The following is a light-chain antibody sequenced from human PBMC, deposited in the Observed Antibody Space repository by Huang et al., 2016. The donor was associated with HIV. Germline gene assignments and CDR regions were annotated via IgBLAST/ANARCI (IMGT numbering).Light chain of an antibody. CDR2: GSS. J-gene: IGKJ5*01. Sequence: EIVMTQSPATLSVSPGERATLSCRASQSVSSNLAWYQQKPGQAPRLPIYGSSTRATGIQARFSGSGSGTEFTLTISSLQSEDFAVYYCQQYNNWPPLITFGQGTQLEIK. V-gene: IGKV3-15*01. CDR3: QQYNNWPPLIT. CDR1: QSVSSN.